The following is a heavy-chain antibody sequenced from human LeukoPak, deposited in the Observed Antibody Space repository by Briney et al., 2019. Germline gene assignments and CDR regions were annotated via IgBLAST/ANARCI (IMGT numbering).Heavy chain of an antibody. V-gene: IGHV3-53*01. CDR1: GFTVSNNY. CDR2: SYSDSNT. Sequence: GGSLRLSCTASGFTVSNNYMSWVRQAPGKGLEWVSISYSDSNTNYADSVKGRFTISRDTSQNTLSLQMNSLRAEDTAVYYCVRKNRDFNATFDIWGQGTVVTVSS. D-gene: IGHD1-14*01. CDR3: VRKNRDFNATFDI. J-gene: IGHJ3*02.